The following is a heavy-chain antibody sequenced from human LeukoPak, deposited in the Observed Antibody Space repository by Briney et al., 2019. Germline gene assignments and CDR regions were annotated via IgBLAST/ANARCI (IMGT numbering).Heavy chain of an antibody. CDR3: ATDPTDY. Sequence: SETLSLTCAVYGGSFSGYYWSWIRQPPGEGLEWIGEINHSGSTNYNPSLKSRVTISVDTSKNQFSLKLSSVTAADTAVYYCATDPTDYWGQGILVTVSS. J-gene: IGHJ4*02. CDR2: INHSGST. V-gene: IGHV4-34*01. CDR1: GGSFSGYY.